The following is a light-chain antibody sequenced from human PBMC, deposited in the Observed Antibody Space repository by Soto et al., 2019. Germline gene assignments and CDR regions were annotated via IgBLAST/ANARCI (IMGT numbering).Light chain of an antibody. CDR2: EVS. CDR3: ISYAGSNNLL. CDR1: SSDVGGYNY. J-gene: IGLJ2*01. Sequence: QSVLTQPPSASGSPGQSVTISCTGTSSDVGGYNYVSWYQQHPGKAPKLMIYEVSRRPSGVPDRFSGSKSGNTASLTVSGRQAEDEADYYCISYAGSNNLLFGGGTKVTVL. V-gene: IGLV2-8*01.